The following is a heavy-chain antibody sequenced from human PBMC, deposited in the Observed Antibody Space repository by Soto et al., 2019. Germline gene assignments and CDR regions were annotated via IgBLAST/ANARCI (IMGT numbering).Heavy chain of an antibody. J-gene: IGHJ6*02. Sequence: EVQLLEFGGGLVQPGGSLRLSCAASGFTFSSYAMTWLRQSPGKGLEWISVISATGDTIYYADSVEGRFTISRDNSNSTLLLQMDRLTADDTAVYFCAKDAYYDLSTGTGYYYYGLDVWGQGTTVTVSS. CDR1: GFTFSSYA. V-gene: IGHV3-23*01. CDR2: ISATGDTI. D-gene: IGHD3-9*01. CDR3: AKDAYYDLSTGTGYYYYGLDV.